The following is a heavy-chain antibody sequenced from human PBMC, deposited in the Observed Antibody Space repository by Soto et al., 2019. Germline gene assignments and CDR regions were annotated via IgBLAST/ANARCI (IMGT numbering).Heavy chain of an antibody. D-gene: IGHD5-12*01. Sequence: GGSLRLSCAASGFTFSSYGMHWVRQAPGKGLEWVAVISYDGSNKYYADSVKGRFTISRDNSKNTLYLQMNSLRAEDTAVHYCAKDQSNARWLQLRNYYYGMDVWGQGTTVTVSS. J-gene: IGHJ6*02. CDR3: AKDQSNARWLQLRNYYYGMDV. V-gene: IGHV3-30*18. CDR2: ISYDGSNK. CDR1: GFTFSSYG.